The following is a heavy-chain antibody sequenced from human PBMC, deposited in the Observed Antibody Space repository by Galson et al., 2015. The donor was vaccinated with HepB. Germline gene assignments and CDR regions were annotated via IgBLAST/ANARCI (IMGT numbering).Heavy chain of an antibody. V-gene: IGHV1-69*13. D-gene: IGHD6-13*01. J-gene: IGHJ6*02. CDR1: GGTFSSYA. CDR3: ARDKRPISSSWYSGVGYYYYGMDV. CDR2: IIPIFGTA. Sequence: SVKVSCKASGGTFSSYAISWVRQAPGQGLEWMGGIIPIFGTANYPQKFQGRVTITADESTSTAYMELSSLRSEDTAVYYCARDKRPISSSWYSGVGYYYYGMDVWGQGTTVTVSS.